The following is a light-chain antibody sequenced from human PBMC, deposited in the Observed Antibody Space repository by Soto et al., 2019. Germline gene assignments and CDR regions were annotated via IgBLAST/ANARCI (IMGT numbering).Light chain of an antibody. V-gene: IGKV1-39*01. Sequence: DIQMTQSPSPLSASVGDRVSITCRASQSISTYLNWYQQKPGMAPKVLIYAASRLQSGVPSRFSGSGSGTDFTLTISSLQPEDFATYYCHQTYANPWTFGHGTKVEIK. CDR3: HQTYANPWT. CDR1: QSISTY. J-gene: IGKJ1*01. CDR2: AAS.